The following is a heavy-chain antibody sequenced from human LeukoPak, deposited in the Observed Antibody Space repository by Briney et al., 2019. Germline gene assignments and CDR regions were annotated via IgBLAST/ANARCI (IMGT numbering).Heavy chain of an antibody. CDR3: ARDRPVMITFGGVIIAAY. V-gene: IGHV1-18*01. J-gene: IGHJ4*02. D-gene: IGHD3-16*02. Sequence: ASVKVSCKASGYTFTSHGINWLRQAPGQGLEWMGWVSGYNGNADYAQKFQGRVTMTTDRSTNTVYMELRSLRSDDTAVYYCARDRPVMITFGGVIIAAYWGQGTLVSVSS. CDR1: GYTFTSHG. CDR2: VSGYNGNA.